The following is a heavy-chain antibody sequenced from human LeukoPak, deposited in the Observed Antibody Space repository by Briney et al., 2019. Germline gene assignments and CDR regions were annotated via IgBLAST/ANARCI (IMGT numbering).Heavy chain of an antibody. Sequence: ASVKVSCKVSGYTLTELSMHWVRQAPGKGLEWMGGFDPEDGETIYAQKFQGRVTMTEDTSTDTAYMELSSLRSDDTAVYYCARDFPHYYDSSGYYYVSDYWGQGTLVTVSS. J-gene: IGHJ4*02. CDR1: GYTLTELS. CDR2: FDPEDGET. D-gene: IGHD3-22*01. CDR3: ARDFPHYYDSSGYYYVSDY. V-gene: IGHV1-24*01.